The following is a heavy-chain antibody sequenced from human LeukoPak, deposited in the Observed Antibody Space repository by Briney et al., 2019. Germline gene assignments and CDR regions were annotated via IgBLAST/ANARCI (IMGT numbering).Heavy chain of an antibody. J-gene: IGHJ6*03. Sequence: ASVKVSCKASGYTFTSYGISWVRQTPGQGLEWMGWISGNNENADYAQKFQGRVTLTRDTSISTAYMELSRLIFDDTAVYYCARGDSGYDHFYHMDVWGKGTTVTISS. D-gene: IGHD5-12*01. V-gene: IGHV1-18*01. CDR3: ARGDSGYDHFYHMDV. CDR1: GYTFTSYG. CDR2: ISGNNENA.